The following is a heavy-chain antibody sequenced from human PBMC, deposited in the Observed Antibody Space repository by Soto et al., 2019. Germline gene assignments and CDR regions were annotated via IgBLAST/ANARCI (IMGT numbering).Heavy chain of an antibody. V-gene: IGHV3-30-3*01. CDR2: ISYDGSNK. J-gene: IGHJ6*02. D-gene: IGHD4-17*01. Sequence: PGGSLRLSCAASGFTFSSYAMHWVRQAPGKGLEWVAVISYDGSNKYYADSVKGRFTISRDNSKNTLYLQMNSLRAEDTAVYYCASDAFQTTVTTSNYYYYYGMDVWGQGTTVTVSS. CDR1: GFTFSSYA. CDR3: ASDAFQTTVTTSNYYYYYGMDV.